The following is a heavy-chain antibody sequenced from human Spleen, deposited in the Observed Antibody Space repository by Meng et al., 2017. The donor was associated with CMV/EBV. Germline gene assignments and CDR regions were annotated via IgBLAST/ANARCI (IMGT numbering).Heavy chain of an antibody. D-gene: IGHD6-13*01. J-gene: IGHJ4*02. V-gene: IGHV3-64*04. CDR3: ARDQMAYSSSWYVY. CDR1: RFTFTTYG. Sequence: GGSLRLSCAASRFTFTTYGMQWVRQAPGKGMEHVSVVSSKDADSVKGRFTISRDNSRNTLYLQMNSLRAEDTAVYYCARDQMAYSSSWYVYWGQGTLVTVSS. CDR2: VSSK.